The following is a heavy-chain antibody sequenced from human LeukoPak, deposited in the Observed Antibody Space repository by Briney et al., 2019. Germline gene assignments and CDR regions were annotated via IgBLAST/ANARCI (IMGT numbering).Heavy chain of an antibody. J-gene: IGHJ3*02. CDR2: ISADGNEQ. CDR3: ARDAPYSGGCCAFDI. Sequence: PGRSLRLSCVDSGFIFRSYALHWLRQAPGKGLEWVAVISADGNEQYYADSVKGRFTMSRDNSKNMLFLQMTSLRTDDTAVYFCARDAPYSGGCCAFDIWGQGTTVIVS. CDR1: GFIFRSYA. D-gene: IGHD6-19*01. V-gene: IGHV3-30-3*01.